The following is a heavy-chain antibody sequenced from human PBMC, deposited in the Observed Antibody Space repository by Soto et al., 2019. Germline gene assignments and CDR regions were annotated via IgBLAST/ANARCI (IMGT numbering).Heavy chain of an antibody. D-gene: IGHD3-22*01. Sequence: PVGSLRLSCAASGFTFSSYAMSWVRQAPGKGLEWVSAISGSGGSTYYADSVKGRFTISRDNSKNTLYLQMNSLRAEDTAVYYCAKYFTLMGAEDAFDIWGQGTMVTVSS. CDR1: GFTFSSYA. CDR2: ISGSGGST. J-gene: IGHJ3*02. V-gene: IGHV3-23*01. CDR3: AKYFTLMGAEDAFDI.